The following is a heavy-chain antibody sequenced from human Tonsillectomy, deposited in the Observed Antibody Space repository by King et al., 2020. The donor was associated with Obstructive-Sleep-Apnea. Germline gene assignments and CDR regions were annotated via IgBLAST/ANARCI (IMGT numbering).Heavy chain of an antibody. CDR1: GITFSNNC. CDR2: ISDDGRNK. CDR3: AKADSGYYKSYYYYGMDV. Sequence: VQLVESGGGVVQPGRSLRLSCAASGITFSNNCMHWVRQAPGKGLEWVAVISDDGRNKYYADSVQGLFTISRENSKNTMYLQMNSLRAEDTAVYYRAKADSGYYKSYYYYGMDVWGQGTTVTVSS. D-gene: IGHD4-17*01. J-gene: IGHJ6*02. V-gene: IGHV3-30*18.